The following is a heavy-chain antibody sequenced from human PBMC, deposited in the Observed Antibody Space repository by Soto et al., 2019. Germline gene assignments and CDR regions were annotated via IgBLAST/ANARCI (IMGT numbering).Heavy chain of an antibody. J-gene: IGHJ5*02. CDR2: IKQDGSEK. V-gene: IGHV3-7*03. CDR3: ARGGRVRGVTRPYNWFDP. D-gene: IGHD3-10*01. Sequence: RLSCAASGFTFSRYWMSWVRQAPGKGLERVANIKQDGSEKYYVDSVKGRFTISRDNAKNSLYLQMNSLRAEDTAVYYCARGGRVRGVTRPYNWFDPWGQGTLVTVSS. CDR1: GFTFSRYW.